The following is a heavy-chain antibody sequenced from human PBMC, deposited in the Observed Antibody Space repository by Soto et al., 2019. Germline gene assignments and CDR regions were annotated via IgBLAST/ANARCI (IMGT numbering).Heavy chain of an antibody. CDR1: GYTFTSYG. V-gene: IGHV1-18*01. J-gene: IGHJ3*02. CDR2: ISAYNGNT. D-gene: IGHD6-19*01. Sequence: ASVKVSCKASGYTFTSYGISWVRQAPGQGLEWMGWISAYNGNTNYAQKLQGRVTMTTDTSTSTAYMELRSLRSGDTAVYYCASLAVADTEGDDAFDIWGQGTMVTVSS. CDR3: ASLAVADTEGDDAFDI.